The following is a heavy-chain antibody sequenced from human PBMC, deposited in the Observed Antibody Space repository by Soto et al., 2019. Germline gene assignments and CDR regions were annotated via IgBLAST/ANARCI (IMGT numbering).Heavy chain of an antibody. CDR2: MKPNSGTT. CDR1: GYTFINND. CDR3: GRGQSVGSGMDS. V-gene: IGHV1-8*01. J-gene: IGHJ4*02. D-gene: IGHD3-10*01. Sequence: QVQLVQSGAEVKKPGASVKVSCKASGYTFINNDINWVRQATGQGLEWMGWMKPNSGTTGYAQKFQGRVTMTRNTSTGTAYMELTSLRSEDTAMYYCGRGQSVGSGMDSWGQGTLVTVSS.